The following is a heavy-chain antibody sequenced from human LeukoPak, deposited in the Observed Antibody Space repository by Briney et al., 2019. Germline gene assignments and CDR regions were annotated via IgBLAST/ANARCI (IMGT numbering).Heavy chain of an antibody. D-gene: IGHD4-11*01. J-gene: IGHJ4*02. CDR1: GGSISSYY. CDR2: IYYSGST. Sequence: SETLSLTCTVSGGSISSYYWSWIRQPPGKGLEWIGYIYYSGSTNYNPSLKGRVTISVDTSKNQFSLKLSSVTAADTAVYYCARTRVTSRYFDYWGQGTPVTVSS. CDR3: ARTRVTSRYFDY. V-gene: IGHV4-59*13.